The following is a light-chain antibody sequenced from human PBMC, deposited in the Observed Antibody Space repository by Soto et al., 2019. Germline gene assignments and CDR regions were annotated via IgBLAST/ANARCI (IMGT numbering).Light chain of an antibody. CDR1: QSISSY. CDR2: AAS. CDR3: QQSYSTPLT. V-gene: IGKV1-39*01. J-gene: IGKJ4*01. Sequence: DVQMTQSPSSLSASVGDRVTITCRASQSISSYLNWYQQKPGKAPKLLIYAASSLQSGVPSRFSGSGSGTDFTLTISSLQPEDFATYYYQQSYSTPLTFGGGTK.